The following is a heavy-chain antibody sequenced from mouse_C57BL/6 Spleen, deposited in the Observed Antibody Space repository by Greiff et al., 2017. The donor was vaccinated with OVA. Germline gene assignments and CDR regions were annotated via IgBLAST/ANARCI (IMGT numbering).Heavy chain of an antibody. CDR3: ARILTTARYFDV. V-gene: IGHV1-69*01. J-gene: IGHJ1*03. Sequence: QVQLQQSGAELVMPGASVKLSCKASGYTFTSYWMHWVKQRPGQGLEWIGEIDPSDSYTNYNQKFKGKSTLTVDKSSSTAYMQLSSLTSEDSAVYCCARILTTARYFDVWGTGTTVTVSS. CDR2: IDPSDSYT. D-gene: IGHD1-2*01. CDR1: GYTFTSYW.